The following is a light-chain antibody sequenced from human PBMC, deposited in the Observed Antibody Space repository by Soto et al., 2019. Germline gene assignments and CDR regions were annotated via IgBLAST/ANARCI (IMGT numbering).Light chain of an antibody. Sequence: EIVLTQSPGTLSLSPGERATLSCRASQSVSSSYLAWYQQKPGQAPRLLIYSVSTRATGIPDRFSGSGSGTDFTLTISRLEPEDFAVYYCQQCVSSPRTFGQGTKLQIK. CDR1: QSVSSSY. J-gene: IGKJ2*01. CDR3: QQCVSSPRT. V-gene: IGKV3-20*01. CDR2: SVS.